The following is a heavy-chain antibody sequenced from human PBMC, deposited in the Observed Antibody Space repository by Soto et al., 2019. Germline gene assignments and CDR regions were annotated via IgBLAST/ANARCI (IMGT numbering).Heavy chain of an antibody. CDR3: ARRKYYYGSGSYRYYYYYGMDV. CDR1: GGAFSGYY. V-gene: IGHV4-34*01. D-gene: IGHD3-10*01. CDR2: INHSGST. J-gene: IGHJ6*02. Sequence: SETLSLTCAVYGGAFSGYYCICIRQPPCKWLEWIGEINHSGSTNYNPSLKSRVTISVDTSKNQFSLKLSSVTAADTAVYYCARRKYYYGSGSYRYYYYYGMDVWGQGTTVTVSS.